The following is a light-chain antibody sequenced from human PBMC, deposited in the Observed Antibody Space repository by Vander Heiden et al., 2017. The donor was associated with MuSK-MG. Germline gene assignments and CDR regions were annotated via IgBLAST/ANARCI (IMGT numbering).Light chain of an antibody. CDR1: KSISGK. V-gene: IGKV3-15*01. Sequence: ERVLTQAPATLSVSPGERATLSCTASKSISGKLAWYQQKPGQAPWLVMYDTSTRATGIPARFSGSGSGTEFTLTISSLQSEDFAVYYCQQYNNWPLTFGGGTKVEIK. J-gene: IGKJ4*01. CDR3: QQYNNWPLT. CDR2: DTS.